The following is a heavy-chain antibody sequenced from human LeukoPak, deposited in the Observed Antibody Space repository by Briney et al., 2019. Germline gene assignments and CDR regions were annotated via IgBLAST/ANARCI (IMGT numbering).Heavy chain of an antibody. CDR3: ARAPGYCSSTSCYVKVGDYYYGLDV. Sequence: GGSLRLSCAASGFTFRNYNMNWVRQAPGKGLEWVSSINSSSGYIYYADSVKGRFTISRDNAKNSLFLQMNSLRAEDTAVYYCARAPGYCSSTSCYVKVGDYYYGLDVWGQGTTVTVSS. V-gene: IGHV3-21*01. D-gene: IGHD2-2*01. CDR1: GFTFRNYN. CDR2: INSSSGYI. J-gene: IGHJ6*02.